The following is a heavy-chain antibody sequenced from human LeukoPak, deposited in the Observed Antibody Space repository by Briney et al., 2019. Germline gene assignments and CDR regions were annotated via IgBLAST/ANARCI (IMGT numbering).Heavy chain of an antibody. V-gene: IGHV3-53*01. Sequence: GGSLRLSCAASGFTVSSNYMSWVRQAPGKGLEGVSVIYSDGSTYYSDSVKGRFTISRDNSKNTLYLQMNSLRAEDQAVYYCARDLGSSGSDAFDIWGQGTMVTVSS. J-gene: IGHJ3*02. CDR2: IYSDGST. CDR1: GFTVSSNY. CDR3: ARDLGSSGSDAFDI. D-gene: IGHD3-22*01.